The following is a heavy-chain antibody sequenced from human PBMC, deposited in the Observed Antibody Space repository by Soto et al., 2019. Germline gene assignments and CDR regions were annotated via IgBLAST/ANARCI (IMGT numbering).Heavy chain of an antibody. CDR1: GYTFTTYA. J-gene: IGHJ4*02. Sequence: QVQLVQSGAEVKTPGASVKVSCKTSGYTFTTYAMHWVRQAPGQRLEWMGWINAGGGDTKYSQRFQGRVTISRDTSASTVYMELSSLTPEDTAVYYCARGRVVRGVTTSVPHDFWGQGTLVTVSS. D-gene: IGHD3-10*01. V-gene: IGHV1-3*01. CDR3: ARGRVVRGVTTSVPHDF. CDR2: INAGGGDT.